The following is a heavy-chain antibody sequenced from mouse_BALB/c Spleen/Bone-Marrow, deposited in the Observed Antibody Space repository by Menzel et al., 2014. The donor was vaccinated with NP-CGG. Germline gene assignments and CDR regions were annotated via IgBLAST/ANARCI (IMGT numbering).Heavy chain of an antibody. CDR2: IWSGGNT. Sequence: QVQLQQSGPGLVQPSQSLSITCTVSGFTLTSYGVHWVRQSPGKGLEWLGVIWSGGNTDYNAAFISRPSISKDNSKSQVFFKMNSLQANDTAIYYCARNLGDGYSFAYWGQGTLVTVSA. CDR3: ARNLGDGYSFAY. J-gene: IGHJ3*01. CDR1: GFTLTSYG. V-gene: IGHV2-2*02. D-gene: IGHD2-3*01.